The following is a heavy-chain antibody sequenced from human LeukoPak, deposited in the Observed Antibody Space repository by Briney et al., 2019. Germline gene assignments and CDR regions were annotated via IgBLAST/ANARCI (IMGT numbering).Heavy chain of an antibody. CDR1: GGSISSSSYY. V-gene: IGHV4-39*01. D-gene: IGHD2/OR15-2a*01. CDR2: IYYSGST. Sequence: SETLSLTCTVSGGSISSSSYYWGWIRQPPGKGLERIGSIYYSGSTYYNPSLKSRVTISVDTSKNQFSLKLSSVTAADTAVYYCARRREKRTPSLLRYYYYYMDVWGKGTTVTVSS. CDR3: ARRREKRTPSLLRYYYYYMDV. J-gene: IGHJ6*03.